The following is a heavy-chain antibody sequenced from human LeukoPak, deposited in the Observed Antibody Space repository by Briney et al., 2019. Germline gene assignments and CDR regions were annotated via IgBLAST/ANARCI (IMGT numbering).Heavy chain of an antibody. CDR2: IHYSGNT. J-gene: IGHJ5*02. V-gene: IGHV4-59*01. Sequence: SETLSLTCTVSGGSISSYHWGWIRQPPGKGLEWIGYIHYSGNTNYNPSLRSRVTISVDTSKNQFSLRLSSVTAADTAVYYCARARLGGIVVVPAGSEGRYWFGPWGQGTLVTVSS. CDR3: ARARLGGIVVVPAGSEGRYWFGP. CDR1: GGSISSYH. D-gene: IGHD2-2*01.